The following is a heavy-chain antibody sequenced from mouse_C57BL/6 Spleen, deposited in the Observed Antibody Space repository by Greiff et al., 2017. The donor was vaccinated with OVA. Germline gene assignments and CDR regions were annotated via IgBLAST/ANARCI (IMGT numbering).Heavy chain of an antibody. V-gene: IGHV1-26*01. Sequence: VQLKQSGPELVKPGASVKISCKASGYTFTDYYMNWVKQSHGKSLEWIGDINPNNGGTSYNQKFKGKATLTVDKSSSTAYMELRSLTSEDSAVYYCARLGRGYFDVWGTGTTVTVSS. D-gene: IGHD4-1*01. J-gene: IGHJ1*03. CDR2: INPNNGGT. CDR1: GYTFTDYY. CDR3: ARLGRGYFDV.